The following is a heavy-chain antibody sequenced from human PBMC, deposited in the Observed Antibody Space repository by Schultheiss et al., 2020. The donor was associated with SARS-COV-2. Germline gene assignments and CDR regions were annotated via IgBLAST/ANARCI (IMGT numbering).Heavy chain of an antibody. Sequence: GGSLRLSCAASGFTFSSYEMNWVRQAPGKGLEWVSYISSSGSTIYYADSVKGRFTISRDNAKNSLYLQMNSLRAEDTAVYYCARDGLWVTTTDYWGQGTLVTVSS. CDR1: GFTFSSYE. CDR3: ARDGLWVTTTDY. D-gene: IGHD4-17*01. V-gene: IGHV3-48*03. CDR2: ISSSGSTI. J-gene: IGHJ4*02.